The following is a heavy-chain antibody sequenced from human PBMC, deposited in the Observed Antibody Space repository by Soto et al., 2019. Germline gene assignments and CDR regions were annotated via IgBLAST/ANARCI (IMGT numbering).Heavy chain of an antibody. V-gene: IGHV1-69*01. Sequence: QVHLVQSGAEVQKPGSSVKVSCKASGGSFYTYAFTWVRQAPGQGLEWMGGITPMVGTTKSAQKFQGRVTFSADESTSTAYMELSNLRSDDTAVYYCARDVSVMTSVFGFWGQGTLITVSS. D-gene: IGHD3-10*01. J-gene: IGHJ4*02. CDR2: ITPMVGTT. CDR1: GGSFYTYA. CDR3: ARDVSVMTSVFGF.